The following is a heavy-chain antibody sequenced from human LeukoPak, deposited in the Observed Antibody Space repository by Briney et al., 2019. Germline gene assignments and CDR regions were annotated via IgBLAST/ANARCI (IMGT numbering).Heavy chain of an antibody. V-gene: IGHV4-61*08. D-gene: IGHD2-21*02. CDR2: IYYSGST. CDR1: GGSISSGDYY. CDR3: ARGEAYCGGDCYDY. Sequence: PSETLSLTCTVSGGSISSGDYYWSWIRQPPGKGLEWIGYIYYSGSTNYNPSLKSRVTISVDTSKNQFSLKLSSVTAADTAVYYCARGEAYCGGDCYDYWGQGTLVTVSS. J-gene: IGHJ4*02.